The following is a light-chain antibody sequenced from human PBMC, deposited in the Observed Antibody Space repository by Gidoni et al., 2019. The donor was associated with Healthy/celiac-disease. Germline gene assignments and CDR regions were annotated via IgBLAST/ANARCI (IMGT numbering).Light chain of an antibody. Sequence: EIVLTQSPATLSLSPGERATLSCRASQSVSSYLAWYQQKPGQAPRLPIYDASNRATGIPARFSGSGYGTDFTLTISSLEPEDCAVYYCQQRSNWPPTFGQGTRLEIK. J-gene: IGKJ5*01. V-gene: IGKV3-11*01. CDR2: DAS. CDR3: QQRSNWPPT. CDR1: QSVSSY.